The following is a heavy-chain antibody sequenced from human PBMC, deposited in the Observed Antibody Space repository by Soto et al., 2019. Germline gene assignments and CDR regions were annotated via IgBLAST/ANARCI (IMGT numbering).Heavy chain of an antibody. CDR2: ISDSGGST. CDR3: AKDGGWSLAVAGLFDY. J-gene: IGHJ4*02. V-gene: IGHV3-23*01. CDR1: GSTFSSDD. D-gene: IGHD6-19*01. Sequence: EVHLLEYGGGLVQPGGSLRLSCVVSGSTFSSDDMSWVRQAPGRGLEWVSGISDSGGSTYYADSVKGRFTISRDNAKNTLYLKMKSLRVEDTALYCCAKDGGWSLAVAGLFDYWGPGTQVTVSS.